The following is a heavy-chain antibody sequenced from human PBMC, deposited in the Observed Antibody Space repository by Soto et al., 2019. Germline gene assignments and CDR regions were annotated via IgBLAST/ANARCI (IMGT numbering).Heavy chain of an antibody. CDR3: AREGGDCSSTCCPRRMDV. V-gene: IGHV1-46*01. CDR1: GYTFTSYY. D-gene: IGHD2-2*01. J-gene: IGHJ6*02. Sequence: QVQLVQSGAEVKKPGASVKVSCKASGYTFTSYYMHWVLQAPGQGLEWMGIINPSGGSTSYAQKFRVRVTMTRDTSTIIVYMELSSLRSEDSAVYYCAREGGDCSSTCCPRRMDVWGQGTTVTVSS. CDR2: INPSGGST.